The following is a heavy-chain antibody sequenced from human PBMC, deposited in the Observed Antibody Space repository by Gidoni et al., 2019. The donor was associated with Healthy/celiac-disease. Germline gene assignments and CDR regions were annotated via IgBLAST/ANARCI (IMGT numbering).Heavy chain of an antibody. CDR2: INHSGNT. CDR1: GGSFSGYY. J-gene: IGHJ4*02. D-gene: IGHD3-22*01. Sequence: QVQLQQWGAGLLKPSETLSLTCAVYGGSFSGYYWRWIRQPPGKGLEWIGEINHSGNTNYNPSLKSRVTISVDTSKNQFSLKLSSVTAADTAVYYCARLLQNYYDSSGYPDYWGQGTLVTVSS. V-gene: IGHV4-34*01. CDR3: ARLLQNYYDSSGYPDY.